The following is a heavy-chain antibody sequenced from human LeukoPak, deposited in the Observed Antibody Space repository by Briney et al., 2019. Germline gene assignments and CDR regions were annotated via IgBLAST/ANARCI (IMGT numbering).Heavy chain of an antibody. D-gene: IGHD2-21*02. V-gene: IGHV4-59*08. J-gene: IGHJ3*02. CDR3: AGCPDCGGYWDAFDI. CDR1: GGSINGYY. Sequence: SSETLSLTCTVSGGSINGYYWSWIRQPPGKGLEWIGYISYSGSADYNPSLKSRVTISVDTSKNKFSLKLTSVTAADTAVYYCAGCPDCGGYWDAFDIWGQGTMVTVSS. CDR2: ISYSGSA.